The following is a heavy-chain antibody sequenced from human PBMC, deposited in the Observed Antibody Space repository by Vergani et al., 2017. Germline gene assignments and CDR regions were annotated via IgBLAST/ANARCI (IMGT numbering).Heavy chain of an antibody. CDR3: ARVVSSGRNYYYYYYMDV. D-gene: IGHD3-22*01. Sequence: QVQLQESCPGLVKPSQTLSLPCTVSGGSISSGDYYWSWIRQPPGKGLEWIGYIYYSGSTHYNPSLKSRVTISVDTSKNQFSLKLSSVTAADTAVYYRARVVSSGRNYYYYYYMDVWGKGTTVTVSS. CDR1: GGSISSGDYY. J-gene: IGHJ6*03. CDR2: IYYSGST. V-gene: IGHV4-30-4*01.